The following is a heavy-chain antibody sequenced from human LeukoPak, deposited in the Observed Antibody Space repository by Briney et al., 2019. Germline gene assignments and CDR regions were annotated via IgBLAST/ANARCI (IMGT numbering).Heavy chain of an antibody. V-gene: IGHV3-15*01. CDR2: IKSKTGGGTS. D-gene: IGHD1-26*01. CDR1: GFTFSNDW. Sequence: PGGSLRLSCAASGFTFSNDWMSWVRQAPGKGLEWVGCIKSKTGGGTSDYAAHVKCRFTISRDDSKHTLYLQMNSLKTDDTAVYYCTTDSVVGATSFDCWGQGTLVTVSS. CDR3: TTDSVVGATSFDC. J-gene: IGHJ4*02.